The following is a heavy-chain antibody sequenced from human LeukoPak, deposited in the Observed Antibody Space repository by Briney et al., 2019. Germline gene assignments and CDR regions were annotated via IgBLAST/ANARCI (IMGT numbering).Heavy chain of an antibody. V-gene: IGHV3-66*01. Sequence: PGGSLRLSCAASGFTVSSNYMSGVRQAPGKGLEGVAVIYSGGSTYYADSVKGRFTTSRDNSKNTLYLQMNSLRAEDTAVYYCARDLAVQQWLVGFDYWGQGTLVTVSS. CDR2: IYSGGST. J-gene: IGHJ4*02. CDR3: ARDLAVQQWLVGFDY. CDR1: GFTVSSNY. D-gene: IGHD6-19*01.